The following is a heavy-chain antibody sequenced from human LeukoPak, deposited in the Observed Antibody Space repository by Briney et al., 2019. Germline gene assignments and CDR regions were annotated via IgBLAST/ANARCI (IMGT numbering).Heavy chain of an antibody. CDR2: INHSGST. J-gene: IGHJ3*02. CDR3: ARDEGITIFGVVGDAFDI. Sequence: PSEALSLTCAVYGGSFSGYYWSWIRQPPGKGLEWIGEINHSGSTNYKPSLKSRVTISVDTSKNQFSLKLSSVTAADTAVYYCARDEGITIFGVVGDAFDIWGQGTMVTVSS. D-gene: IGHD3-3*01. V-gene: IGHV4-34*01. CDR1: GGSFSGYY.